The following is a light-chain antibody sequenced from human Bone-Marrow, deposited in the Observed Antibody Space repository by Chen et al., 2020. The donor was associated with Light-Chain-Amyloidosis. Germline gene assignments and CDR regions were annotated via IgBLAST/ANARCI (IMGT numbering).Light chain of an antibody. Sequence: QSVVTQPPSASGTPGKRVTISCSGRRSNIGSNTINWYQQLPGTAPKLLLHTKKQRPSDAPDRFAGSKSGTSASLTISGLQSDDDADYYCAAWDDNLSAYVFGTGTKVTVL. CDR1: RSNIGSNT. V-gene: IGLV1-44*01. CDR2: TKK. CDR3: AAWDDNLSAYV. J-gene: IGLJ1*01.